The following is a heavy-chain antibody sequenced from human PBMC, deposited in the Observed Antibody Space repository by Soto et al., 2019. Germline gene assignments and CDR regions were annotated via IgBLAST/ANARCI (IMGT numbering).Heavy chain of an antibody. V-gene: IGHV3-33*01. D-gene: IGHD6-19*01. CDR1: GFTFSSYG. Sequence: SLRLSCAASGFTFSSYGMHWVRQAPGKGLEWVAVIWYDGSNKYYADSVKGRFTISRDNSKNTLYLQMNSLRAEDTAVYYCARETYSSGPLAVDYWGQGTLVTVSS. J-gene: IGHJ4*02. CDR3: ARETYSSGPLAVDY. CDR2: IWYDGSNK.